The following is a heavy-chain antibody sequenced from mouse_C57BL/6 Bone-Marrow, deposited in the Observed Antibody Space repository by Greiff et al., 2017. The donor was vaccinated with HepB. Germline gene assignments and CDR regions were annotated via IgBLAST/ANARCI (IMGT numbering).Heavy chain of an antibody. V-gene: IGHV5-9-1*02. Sequence: EVKLMESGEGLVKPGGSLKLSCAASGFTFSSYAMSWVRQTPEKRLEWVAYISSGGDYIYYADTVKGRFTISRDNARNTLYLQMSSLKSEDTAMYYCTREDYGSRVWGQGTTLTVSS. CDR3: TREDYGSRV. D-gene: IGHD1-1*01. CDR1: GFTFSSYA. CDR2: ISSGGDYI. J-gene: IGHJ2*01.